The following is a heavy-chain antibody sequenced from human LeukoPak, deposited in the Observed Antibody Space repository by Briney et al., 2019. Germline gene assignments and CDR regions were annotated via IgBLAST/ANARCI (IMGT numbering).Heavy chain of an antibody. CDR2: IGHNGTT. Sequence: SETLPVTCAVYGRSFSDYNWTWIRQPPGKGLEWIGEIGHNGTTNYNPSLKGRVTISVDTSKNQFSLKLSSVIAADTAVYYCAREGGYCNSGYCYISLDYWGQGALLTVSS. CDR1: GRSFSDYN. J-gene: IGHJ4*02. D-gene: IGHD2-2*02. V-gene: IGHV4-34*01. CDR3: AREGGYCNSGYCYISLDY.